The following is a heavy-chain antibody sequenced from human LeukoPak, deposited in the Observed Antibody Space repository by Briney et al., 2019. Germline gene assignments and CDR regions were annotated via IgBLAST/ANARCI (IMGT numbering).Heavy chain of an antibody. Sequence: PSETLSLTCAVSGGSISSGGYSWSWIRQPPGKGLEWIGYIYHSGSTYYNPSLKSRVTISVDTSKNQFSLKLSSVTAADTAVYYCARHSWHYDFWSGYPATNIDYWGQGTLVTVSS. CDR3: ARHSWHYDFWSGYPATNIDY. J-gene: IGHJ4*02. D-gene: IGHD3-3*01. CDR1: GGSISSGGYS. V-gene: IGHV4-30-2*03. CDR2: IYHSGST.